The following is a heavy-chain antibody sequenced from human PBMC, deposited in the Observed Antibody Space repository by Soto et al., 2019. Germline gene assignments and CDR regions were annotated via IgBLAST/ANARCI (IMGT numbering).Heavy chain of an antibody. Sequence: VGSLRHSCTASGFTFSSYARSWVLKTPLKGLEWLASIKQSGSEKHYVDSVKGRFTISRDNAKNSLYLQMNSLRVEDTAVYYCARVYYDYIWGSYPLVYWGQGTLVTVSS. D-gene: IGHD3-16*02. CDR1: GFTFSSYA. J-gene: IGHJ4*02. CDR3: ARVYYDYIWGSYPLVY. CDR2: IKQSGSEK. V-gene: IGHV3-7*01.